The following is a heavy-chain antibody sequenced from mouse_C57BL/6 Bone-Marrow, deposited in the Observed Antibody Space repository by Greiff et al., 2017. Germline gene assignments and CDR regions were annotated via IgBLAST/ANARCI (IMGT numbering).Heavy chain of an antibody. V-gene: IGHV5-6*01. Sequence: EVQRVESGGDLVKPGGSLKLSCAASGFTFSSYGMSWVRQTPDKRLEWVATISSGGSYTYYPDSVKGRFTISRDNAKNTLYLQMSSLKSEDTAMYYCARRPYDGYYYDMDYWGQGTSVTVSS. CDR2: ISSGGSYT. D-gene: IGHD2-3*01. CDR3: ARRPYDGYYYDMDY. CDR1: GFTFSSYG. J-gene: IGHJ4*01.